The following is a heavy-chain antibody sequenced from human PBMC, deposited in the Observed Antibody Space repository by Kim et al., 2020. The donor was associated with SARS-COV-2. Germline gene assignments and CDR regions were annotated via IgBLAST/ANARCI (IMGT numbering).Heavy chain of an antibody. CDR2: ISAYNGNT. CDR1: GYTFTSYG. V-gene: IGHV1-18*01. D-gene: IGHD2-2*01. Sequence: ASVKVSCKASGYTFTSYGISWVRQAPGQGLEWMGWISAYNGNTNYAQKLQGRVTMTTDTSTSTAYMELRSLRSDDTAVYYCARVGCSSTSCYPGLSPHDYGDYWFDPWGQGTLVTVSS. CDR3: ARVGCSSTSCYPGLSPHDYGDYWFDP. J-gene: IGHJ5*02.